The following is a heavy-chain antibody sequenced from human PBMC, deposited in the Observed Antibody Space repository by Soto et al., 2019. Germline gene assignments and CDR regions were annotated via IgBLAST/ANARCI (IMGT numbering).Heavy chain of an antibody. CDR3: APGTPEFGDAWDV. Sequence: QVHLVQSGAEVKRPGSSVKVSCNASGGSLSRNIINWVRQAPGQGLEWVGGIMPFSGTTNYAQRFEDRVTITADEAGATAQMELTSLKPDDTAIYYCAPGTPEFGDAWDVWGQGTKV. CDR2: IMPFSGTT. D-gene: IGHD3-10*01. V-gene: IGHV1-69*01. J-gene: IGHJ3*01. CDR1: GGSLSRNI.